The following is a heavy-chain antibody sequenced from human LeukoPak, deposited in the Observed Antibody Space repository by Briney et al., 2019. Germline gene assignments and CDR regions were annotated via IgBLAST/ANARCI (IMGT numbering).Heavy chain of an antibody. CDR2: INDSGRT. Sequence: SETLSLTSAVYGGSSCGYYWNRLCPPPGKGREWGGEINDSGRTNYNPYPTSRVTLSVDTSKNQFSLKVTAVTAADTAVYYCARSRESVAVDYWSQGTLVTVSS. CDR3: ARSRESVAVDY. CDR1: GGSSCGYY. D-gene: IGHD6-19*01. J-gene: IGHJ4*02. V-gene: IGHV4-34*01.